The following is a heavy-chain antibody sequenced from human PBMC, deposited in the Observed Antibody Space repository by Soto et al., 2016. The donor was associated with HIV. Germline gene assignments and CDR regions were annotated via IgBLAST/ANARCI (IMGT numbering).Heavy chain of an antibody. J-gene: IGHJ4*02. CDR3: AREGGGYRFDF. Sequence: QVQLQESGPGLLKPSETLSLTCTVSTDSFTPYYWSWIRQSPGKGLEWIAYIFYSGQQKIQPLPKSRVTISVDTSKKQVSLNLSSVTAADTAVYYCAREGGGYRFDFWGQGTLVTVSS. CDR2: IFYSGQQ. CDR1: TDSFTPYY. D-gene: IGHD2-15*01. V-gene: IGHV4-59*01.